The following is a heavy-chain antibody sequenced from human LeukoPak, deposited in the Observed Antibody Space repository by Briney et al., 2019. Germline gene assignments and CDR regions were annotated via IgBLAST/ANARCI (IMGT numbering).Heavy chain of an antibody. V-gene: IGHV1-46*01. D-gene: IGHD2-15*01. CDR3: ARDSTQYCSGGSCYKYYMDV. CDR2: INPSGSSA. CDR1: GYSFTSYY. J-gene: IGHJ6*03. Sequence: ASVKVSCKASGYSFTSYYMHWVRQAPGQGLEWMGFINPSGSSAAYAQKFQGRLTMTRDMFTSTDYMELTSLTSDDTAVYYCARDSTQYCSGGSCYKYYMDVWGKGTTVTVSS.